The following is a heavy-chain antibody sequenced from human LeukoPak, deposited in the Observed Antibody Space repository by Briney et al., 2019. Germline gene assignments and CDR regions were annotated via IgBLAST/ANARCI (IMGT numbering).Heavy chain of an antibody. D-gene: IGHD2-21*02. CDR3: AREGGPYCPLDC. J-gene: IGHJ4*02. CDR2: VHLSGRT. Sequence: SGTLSLTCGVSGGSISTTNWWTWVRQPPGEGLEWIGEVHLSGRTHYNPSLESRVTMTVDMSENHISLRLTSVTAADTAVYYCAREGGPYCPLDCPGKGTLVTVSS. V-gene: IGHV4-4*02. CDR1: GGSISTTNW.